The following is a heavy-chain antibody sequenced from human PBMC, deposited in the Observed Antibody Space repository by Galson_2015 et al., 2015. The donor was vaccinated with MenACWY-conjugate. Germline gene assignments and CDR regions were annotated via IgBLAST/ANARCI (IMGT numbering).Heavy chain of an antibody. CDR2: ISTGGDT. Sequence: SLRLSCAASGFTFSNYDMHWVREERGKGPEWVSGISTGGDTYYSGSVKGRFTISRENAKNSLYLQMDSLRPGDTAIYYCVRGFLSRDKWNGLGLDVWGKGTTVIVSS. CDR1: GFTFSNYD. V-gene: IGHV3-13*01. J-gene: IGHJ6*04. D-gene: IGHD1-20*01. CDR3: VRGFLSRDKWNGLGLDV.